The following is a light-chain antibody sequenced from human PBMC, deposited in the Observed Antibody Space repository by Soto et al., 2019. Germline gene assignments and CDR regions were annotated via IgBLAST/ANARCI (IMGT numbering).Light chain of an antibody. V-gene: IGLV2-8*01. CDR2: DVT. J-gene: IGLJ2*01. CDR1: SSDVGGSNY. Sequence: QSALTQPPSASGSPGQSFTISCTGTSSDVGGSNYVSWYQQHPGKVPKLIIYDVTKRPSGIPDRFSGSKSGNTASLAVSGLQAEDEADYYCSSQAGNNVIFGGRTKVTVL. CDR3: SSQAGNNVI.